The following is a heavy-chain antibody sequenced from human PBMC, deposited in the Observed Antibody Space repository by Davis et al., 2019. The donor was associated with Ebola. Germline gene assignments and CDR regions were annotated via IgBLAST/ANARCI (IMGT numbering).Heavy chain of an antibody. CDR1: GMTFSSYG. V-gene: IGHV3-30*03. D-gene: IGHD2-21*01. J-gene: IGHJ4*02. Sequence: GGSLRLSCVVSGMTFSSYGMHWVRQAPGKGLGWVAVISSDGSEQYYGDSVKGRLTISRDNSKNTLYLQMDNLRAEDTAVYYCASQGWCGGIPCIHAPSGYWGQGTPVTVS. CDR3: ASQGWCGGIPCIHAPSGY. CDR2: ISSDGSEQ.